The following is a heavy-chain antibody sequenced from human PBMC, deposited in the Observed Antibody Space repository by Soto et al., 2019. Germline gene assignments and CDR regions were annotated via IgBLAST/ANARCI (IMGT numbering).Heavy chain of an antibody. CDR3: ARWSMYAPRFGP. V-gene: IGHV4-30-2*01. CDR2: IYHSGST. J-gene: IGHJ5*02. CDR1: GGSISSGGYS. Sequence: QLQLQESGSGLVKPSQTLSLTCAVSGGSISSGGYSWSWIRQPPGKGLEWIGYIYHSGSTSYNPSLKSRVXXXVXXSKTQFSLKLSSVTAADTAVYFCARWSMYAPRFGPWGPGTLVTVSS. D-gene: IGHD2-8*01.